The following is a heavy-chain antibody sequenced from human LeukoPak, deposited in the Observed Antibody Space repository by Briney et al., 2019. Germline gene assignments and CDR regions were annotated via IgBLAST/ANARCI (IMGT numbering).Heavy chain of an antibody. D-gene: IGHD6-19*01. CDR1: GFTFSSYW. CDR3: ARVGDSSGWYFEIYYYYYMDV. Sequence: PGGSLRLSCAASGFTFSSYWMCWVRQAPGKGLEWVANIKQDGSEKYYVDSVKGRFTISRDNAKNSLYLQMNSLRAEDTAVYYCARVGDSSGWYFEIYYYYYMDVWGKGTTVTISS. CDR2: IKQDGSEK. J-gene: IGHJ6*03. V-gene: IGHV3-7*01.